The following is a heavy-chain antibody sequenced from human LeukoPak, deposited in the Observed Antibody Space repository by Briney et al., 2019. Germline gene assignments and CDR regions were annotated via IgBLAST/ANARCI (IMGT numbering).Heavy chain of an antibody. Sequence: GGSLRLSCAASGFTFSSYAMHWVRQAPGKGLERVAFIGYDGRNKYYADSVKGRLTVSRDNSKNTLYLQMNSLRVEDTAVYYCARGRFGELLGVFDYWGQGTLVTVSS. CDR1: GFTFSSYA. CDR2: IGYDGRNK. CDR3: ARGRFGELLGVFDY. V-gene: IGHV3-30*02. J-gene: IGHJ4*02. D-gene: IGHD3-10*01.